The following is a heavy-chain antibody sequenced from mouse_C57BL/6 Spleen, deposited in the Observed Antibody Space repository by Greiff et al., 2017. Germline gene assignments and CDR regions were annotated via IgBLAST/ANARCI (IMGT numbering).Heavy chain of an antibody. V-gene: IGHV1-52*01. D-gene: IGHD1-1*01. J-gene: IGHJ2*01. CDR2: IDPSDSET. Sequence: QVQLQQPGAELVRPGSSVKLSCKASGYTFTSYWMHWVKQRPIQGLEWIGNIDPSDSETHYNQKFKDKATLTVDKSSSTAYMQLSSLTSEDSAVYYCARSLITTVVATPYLDYWGQGTTLTVSS. CDR1: GYTFTSYW. CDR3: ARSLITTVVATPYLDY.